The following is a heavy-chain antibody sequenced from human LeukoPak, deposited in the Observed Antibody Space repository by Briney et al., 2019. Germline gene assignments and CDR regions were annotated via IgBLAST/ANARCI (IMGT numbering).Heavy chain of an antibody. D-gene: IGHD1-26*01. CDR2: ISGSGGKT. J-gene: IGHJ4*02. Sequence: GGSLRLSCGATGFTFRSYAMSWVRQAPGKGLEWVSVISGSGGKTYYADSVKGRFTISRDNSKNTLYLQMNSLRAEDTAVYYCAKGREWELPLDYWGQGTLVTVSS. CDR1: GFTFRSYA. V-gene: IGHV3-23*01. CDR3: AKGREWELPLDY.